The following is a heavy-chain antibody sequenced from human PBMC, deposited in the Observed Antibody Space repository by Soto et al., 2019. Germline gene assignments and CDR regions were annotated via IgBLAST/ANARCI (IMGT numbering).Heavy chain of an antibody. CDR2: ISSNGEYK. D-gene: IGHD2-2*01. Sequence: QVQLVESGGRLVRPGGSLRLSCAASGFTFSDYYMSWIRQAPGKGLEWLSYISSNGEYKTYAASVKGRYTISRDNAKNSPYLQINNLRAEDTAIYYCARDEAESQLGGYFDYWGQGTLVTVS. CDR3: ARDEAESQLGGYFDY. J-gene: IGHJ4*02. CDR1: GFTFSDYY. V-gene: IGHV3-11*05.